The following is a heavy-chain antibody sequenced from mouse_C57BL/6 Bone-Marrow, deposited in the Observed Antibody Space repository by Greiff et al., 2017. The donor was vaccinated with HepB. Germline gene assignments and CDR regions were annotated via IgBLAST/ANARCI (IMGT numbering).Heavy chain of an antibody. J-gene: IGHJ3*01. CDR1: GYTFTDYY. V-gene: IGHV1-76*01. CDR2: IYPGSGNT. Sequence: LVESGAELVRPGASVKLSCKASGYTFTDYYINWVKQRPGQGLEWIARIYPGSGNTYYNEKFKGKATLTAEKSSSTAYMQLSSLTSEDSAVYFCARLRGSWGQGTLVTVSA. CDR3: ARLRGS.